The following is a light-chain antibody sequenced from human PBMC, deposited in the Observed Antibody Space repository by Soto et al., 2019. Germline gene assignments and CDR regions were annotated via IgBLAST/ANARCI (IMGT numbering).Light chain of an antibody. Sequence: QSALTQPASVSGSPGQSITISCAGTSSDIGGSEYVAWYQQHPGKAPKLMIYGVSNRPSGVSNRFSGSKSGNTASLTISGLQAEDEADYFGYSSRSSSTTFYVFGTGTKLTVL. CDR2: GVS. CDR1: SSDIGGSEY. CDR3: YSSRSSSTTFYV. J-gene: IGLJ1*01. V-gene: IGLV2-14*03.